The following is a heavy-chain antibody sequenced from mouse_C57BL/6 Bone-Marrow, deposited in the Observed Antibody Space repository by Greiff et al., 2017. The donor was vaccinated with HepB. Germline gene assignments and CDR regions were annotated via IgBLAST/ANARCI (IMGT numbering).Heavy chain of an antibody. D-gene: IGHD2-1*01. J-gene: IGHJ3*01. V-gene: IGHV3-8*01. CDR2: ISYSGST. CDR1: GYSITSDY. CDR3: AKGVYGNYPFAY. Sequence: EVMLVESGPGLAKPSQTLSLTCSVTGYSITSDYWNWIRKFPGNKLEYMGYISYSGSTYYNPSLTSRISITRDTSKNQYYLQLNSVTTEDTATYYCAKGVYGNYPFAYWGQGTLVTVSA.